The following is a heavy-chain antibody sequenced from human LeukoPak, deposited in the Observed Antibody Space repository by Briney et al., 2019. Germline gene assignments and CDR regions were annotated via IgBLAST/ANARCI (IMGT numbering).Heavy chain of an antibody. J-gene: IGHJ5*02. CDR3: ARDLGYSSSSAIRGWFDP. CDR2: IIPIFGTA. CDR1: GGTFSSYA. Sequence: ASVKVSCKASGGTFSSYAISWVRQAPGQGLEWMGRIIPIFGTANYAQKFQGRVTITTDESTSTAYMELSSLRSEDTAVYYCARDLGYSSSSAIRGWFDPWGQGTLVTVSS. V-gene: IGHV1-69*05. D-gene: IGHD6-6*01.